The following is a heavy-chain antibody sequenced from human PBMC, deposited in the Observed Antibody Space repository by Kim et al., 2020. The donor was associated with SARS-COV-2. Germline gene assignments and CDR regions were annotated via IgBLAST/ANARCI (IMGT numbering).Heavy chain of an antibody. CDR2: INHSGST. V-gene: IGHV4-34*01. CDR3: ARGSSGGNGRLGNFDY. D-gene: IGHD2-15*01. CDR1: GGSFSGYY. J-gene: IGHJ4*02. Sequence: SETLSLTCAVYGGSFSGYYWSWIRQPPGKGLEWIGEINHSGSTNYNPSLKSRVTISVDTSKNQFSLKLSSVTAADTAVYYCARGSSGGNGRLGNFDYWGQGTLVTVSS.